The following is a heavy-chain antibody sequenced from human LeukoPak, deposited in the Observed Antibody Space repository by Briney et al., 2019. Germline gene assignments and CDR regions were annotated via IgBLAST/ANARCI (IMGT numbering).Heavy chain of an antibody. Sequence: PSETLSLTCTVSGGSISSYYWSWIRQPPGKGLEWIGYIYYSGSTNYKPSLKSRVTMSVETSKNQFSLKLRSVTAADTAVYYCARVTGYMIEDYFDYWGQGTLVTVSS. CDR1: GGSISSYY. D-gene: IGHD3-22*01. V-gene: IGHV4-59*01. J-gene: IGHJ4*02. CDR2: IYYSGST. CDR3: ARVTGYMIEDYFDY.